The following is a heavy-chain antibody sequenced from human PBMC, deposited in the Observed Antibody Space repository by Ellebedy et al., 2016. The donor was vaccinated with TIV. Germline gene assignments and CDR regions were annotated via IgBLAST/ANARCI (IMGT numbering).Heavy chain of an antibody. J-gene: IGHJ6*02. CDR1: GFTVSSNY. D-gene: IGHD1-1*01. CDR2: IYSGGST. Sequence: GESLKISCAASGFTVSSNYMSWVRQAPGKGLEWVSIIYSGGSTYYADSAKGRFTVSRDNSRNTLYLQMNSLRAEDTAVYYCGRGSSGNYYAVDVWGQGTTVTVSS. V-gene: IGHV3-53*01. CDR3: GRGSSGNYYAVDV.